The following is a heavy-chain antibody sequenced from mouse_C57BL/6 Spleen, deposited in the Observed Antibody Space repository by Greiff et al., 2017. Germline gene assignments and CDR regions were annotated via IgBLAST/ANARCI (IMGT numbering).Heavy chain of an antibody. D-gene: IGHD4-1*01. Sequence: EVHLVESGGDLVKPGGSLKLSCAASGFTFSSYGMSWVRQTPDKRLEWVATISSGGSYTYYPDSVKGRFTISRDNAKNTLYLQMSSLKSEDTAMYYCARHELGLDYWGQGTTLTVSS. CDR1: GFTFSSYG. CDR3: ARHELGLDY. CDR2: ISSGGSYT. V-gene: IGHV5-6*01. J-gene: IGHJ2*01.